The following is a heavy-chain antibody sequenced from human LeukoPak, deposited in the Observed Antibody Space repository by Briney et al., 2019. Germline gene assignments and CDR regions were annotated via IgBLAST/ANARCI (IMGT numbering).Heavy chain of an antibody. D-gene: IGHD3-10*02. CDR2: ITNSGDST. V-gene: IGHV3-23*01. J-gene: IGHJ4*02. CDR1: GFTFSSSA. Sequence: GGSLRLSCAASGFTFSSSAMSWVRQAPGKGLEWVSTITNSGDSTYYADSVKGRFTISRDNSKNTVYLQVNILRADDTAVYYCAKDASCSNWGQGTLVTVSS. CDR3: AKDASCSN.